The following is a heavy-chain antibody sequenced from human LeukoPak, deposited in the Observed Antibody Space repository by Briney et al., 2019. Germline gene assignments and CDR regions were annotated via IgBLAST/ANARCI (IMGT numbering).Heavy chain of an antibody. Sequence: SVKVSCKASGGTFSSYAISWVRQAPGQGLEWMGGIIPIFGTANYAQKFQGRVTITTDESTSTAYMELSSLGSEDTAVYYCASCFVTGDYYYMDVWGKGTTVTVSS. CDR1: GGTFSSYA. J-gene: IGHJ6*03. CDR2: IIPIFGTA. CDR3: ASCFVTGDYYYMDV. D-gene: IGHD7-27*01. V-gene: IGHV1-69*05.